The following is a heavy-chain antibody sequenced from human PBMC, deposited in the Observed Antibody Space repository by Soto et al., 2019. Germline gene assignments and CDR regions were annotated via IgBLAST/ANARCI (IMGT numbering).Heavy chain of an antibody. D-gene: IGHD5-12*01. V-gene: IGHV1-18*01. CDR3: ARHHGPTTSENWFDP. J-gene: IGHJ5*02. CDR1: GYTFFTYD. CDR2: ISTDSGDT. Sequence: QVHLVQSGVEVKTPGASVKVSCQASGYTFFTYDISWVRQAPGQGLEWMGWISTDSGDTKYAQKFQGRVTMTTDTSTTTAYLELRSLRSDDTDVYYCARHHGPTTSENWFDPWGQGTLVTVYS.